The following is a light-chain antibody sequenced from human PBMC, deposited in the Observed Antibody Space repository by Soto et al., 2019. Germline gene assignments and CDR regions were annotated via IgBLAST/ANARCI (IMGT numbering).Light chain of an antibody. CDR3: QQRSKMPLT. CDR1: QSVRNY. Sequence: EIVLTQSPATLSLSPGETATLSCRASQSVRNYLAWYQQKPGQAPRLLIYDASNRATGIPARFSGTGSETDFTLTISSLEPEDFAIYYCQQRSKMPLTFGHGTRLEIK. J-gene: IGKJ5*01. CDR2: DAS. V-gene: IGKV3-11*01.